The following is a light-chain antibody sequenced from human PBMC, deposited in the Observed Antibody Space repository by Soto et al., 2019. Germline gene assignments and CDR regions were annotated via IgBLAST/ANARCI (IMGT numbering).Light chain of an antibody. J-gene: IGLJ2*01. Sequence: QSVLTQPASVSGSPGQSITISCTGTRRDIGAYNFVSWYQQHPGDVPKLILYDVNVRPSGVSNRFSGSKSGNTASLTISALQAEDEADYYCTSRTTSTAMIFGGGTKLTVL. CDR3: TSRTTSTAMI. V-gene: IGLV2-14*03. CDR2: DVN. CDR1: RRDIGAYNF.